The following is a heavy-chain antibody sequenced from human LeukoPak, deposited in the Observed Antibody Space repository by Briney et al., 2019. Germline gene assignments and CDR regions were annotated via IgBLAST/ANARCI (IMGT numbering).Heavy chain of an antibody. J-gene: IGHJ4*02. D-gene: IGHD3-9*01. CDR3: ARNDILTGYCFDY. CDR1: GGSISSGSYY. Sequence: SQTLSLTCTVSGGSISSGSYYWSWIRQPAGKGLEWIGRIYTSGSTNYNPSLKSRVTISVDTSKNQFSLKLSSVTAADTAVYYCARNDILTGYCFDYWGQGTLVTVSS. V-gene: IGHV4-61*02. CDR2: IYTSGST.